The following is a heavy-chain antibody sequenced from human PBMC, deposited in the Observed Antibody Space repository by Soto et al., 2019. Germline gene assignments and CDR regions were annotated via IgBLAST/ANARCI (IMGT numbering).Heavy chain of an antibody. V-gene: IGHV1-58*01. Sequence: SVKVSCKASGFTFTSSAVQWVRPARGQRLEWIGWIVVGSGNTNYAQKFQERVTMTRDTSTSTVYMELSSLRSEDTAVYYCARDYAPVAGTHYYGMDVWGQGTTVTVSS. D-gene: IGHD6-19*01. CDR1: GFTFTSSA. CDR2: IVVGSGNT. CDR3: ARDYAPVAGTHYYGMDV. J-gene: IGHJ6*02.